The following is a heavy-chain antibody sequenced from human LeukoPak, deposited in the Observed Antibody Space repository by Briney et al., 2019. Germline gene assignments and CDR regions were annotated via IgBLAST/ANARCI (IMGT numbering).Heavy chain of an antibody. Sequence: SETLSLTCAVSGGSISSGGYSWSWIRQPPGKGLEWIGYIYHSGSTYYNPSLKSRVTISVDRSKNQFSLKLSSVTAADTALYYCASGYCSGGSCYDYWGQGTLVTVSS. CDR1: GGSISSGGYS. CDR2: IYHSGST. J-gene: IGHJ4*02. CDR3: ASGYCSGGSCYDY. D-gene: IGHD2-15*01. V-gene: IGHV4-30-2*01.